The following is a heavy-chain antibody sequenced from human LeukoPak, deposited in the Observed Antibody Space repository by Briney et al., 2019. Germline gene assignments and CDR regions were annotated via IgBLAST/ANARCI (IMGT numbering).Heavy chain of an antibody. Sequence: SETLSLTCTVSGGSISNYYWSWIRQPPGKRLEWIGYIYYSGSTKYNPSLKSRVTISVDTSKNQFSLKLSSVTAADTAVYYCAKKLRGYSSRHPFDYWGQGTLVTVSS. CDR1: GGSISNYY. J-gene: IGHJ4*02. V-gene: IGHV4-59*12. CDR2: IYYSGST. D-gene: IGHD5-18*01. CDR3: AKKLRGYSSRHPFDY.